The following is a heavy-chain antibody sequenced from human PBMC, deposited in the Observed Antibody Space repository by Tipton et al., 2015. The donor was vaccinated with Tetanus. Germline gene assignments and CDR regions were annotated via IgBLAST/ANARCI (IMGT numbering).Heavy chain of an antibody. CDR3: AKDLRPNVGFDL. V-gene: IGHV3-23*01. Sequence: LSLTCAASGFPFSSYALIWVRQAPGKGLEWVSSITASGGGAYYADSVRGRFTISRDNSRNTLYLQMNSLGADDTAVYYCAKDLRPNVGFDLWGRGTLVTVSS. D-gene: IGHD1-1*01. CDR2: ITASGGGA. CDR1: GFPFSSYA. J-gene: IGHJ2*01.